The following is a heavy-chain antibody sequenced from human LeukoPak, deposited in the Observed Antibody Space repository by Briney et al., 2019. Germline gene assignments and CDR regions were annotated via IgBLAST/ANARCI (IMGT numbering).Heavy chain of an antibody. Sequence: ASVKVSCKASGYTFTSYDNNWVRQATGQGLEWMGWISAYNGNTNYAQKLQGRVTMTTDTSTSTAYMELRSLRSDDTAVYYCARGPLWFGEIYFDYWGQGTLVTVSS. D-gene: IGHD3-10*01. CDR3: ARGPLWFGEIYFDY. CDR2: ISAYNGNT. V-gene: IGHV1-18*01. CDR1: GYTFTSYD. J-gene: IGHJ4*02.